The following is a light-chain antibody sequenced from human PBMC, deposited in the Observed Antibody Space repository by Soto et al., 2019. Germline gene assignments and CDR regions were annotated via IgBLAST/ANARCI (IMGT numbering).Light chain of an antibody. CDR1: QSISSW. Sequence: DIQMTQYPSTLSASVGDRVTITCRASQSISSWLAWYQQKPGKAPKLLIYDASSLESGVPSRFSGSGSGTEFTLTISSLQPDDFATYYCQQYNSYSSTFGGGTKVDIK. J-gene: IGKJ4*01. V-gene: IGKV1-5*01. CDR3: QQYNSYSST. CDR2: DAS.